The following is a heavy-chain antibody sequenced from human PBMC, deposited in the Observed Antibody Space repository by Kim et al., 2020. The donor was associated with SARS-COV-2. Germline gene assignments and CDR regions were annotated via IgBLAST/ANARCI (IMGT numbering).Heavy chain of an antibody. CDR3: AKDMGRWELPIDS. CDR2: ISYDGGNK. D-gene: IGHD1-26*01. V-gene: IGHV3-30*18. J-gene: IGHJ4*02. Sequence: GGSLRLSCAASGFSFRSHGMHWVRQAPGKGLQWVAFISYDGGNKYYVDSVKGRFTISRDNSKNTLYLQMNSLRGDDMAVYFCAKDMGRWELPIDSWGQGT. CDR1: GFSFRSHG.